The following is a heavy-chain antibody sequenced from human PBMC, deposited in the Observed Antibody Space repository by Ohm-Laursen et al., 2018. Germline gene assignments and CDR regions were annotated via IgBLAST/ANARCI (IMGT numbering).Heavy chain of an antibody. D-gene: IGHD6-6*01. CDR2: IWYDGSNK. CDR1: GFIFRNFG. Sequence: SLRLSCAASGFIFRNFGMHWVRQAPGKGLEWVAAIWYDGSNKYYADSVKGRFTISRDNAKNTLYLQMNSLTPEDTAVYYCARGPYTTSSGTAAWWGRGTLVTVSS. CDR3: ARGPYTTSSGTAAW. V-gene: IGHV3-33*01. J-gene: IGHJ4*02.